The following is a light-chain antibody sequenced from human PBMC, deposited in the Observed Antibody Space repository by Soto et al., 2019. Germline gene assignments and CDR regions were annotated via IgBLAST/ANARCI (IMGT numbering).Light chain of an antibody. CDR2: KAP. J-gene: IGKJ1*01. CDR3: QQYNSYSRT. Sequence: IQVTQSPSTLSASVGDSVTITCRASQSICSWLAWYQQTPGKPPKLLIYKAPSLESGVPSRFRGSGSGTEFTLPISSLQPDDFTTYYCQQYNSYSRTFGQGTKVDI. V-gene: IGKV1-5*03. CDR1: QSICSW.